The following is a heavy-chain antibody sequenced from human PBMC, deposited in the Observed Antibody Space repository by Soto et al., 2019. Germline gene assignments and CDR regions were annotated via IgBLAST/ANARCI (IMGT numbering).Heavy chain of an antibody. J-gene: IGHJ6*03. CDR1: GFTFSSYS. D-gene: IGHD4-17*01. CDR3: ARTPGSTVTTNYYYMDV. Sequence: GGSLRLSCAASGFTFSSYSMNWVRQAPGKGLEWVSSISSSSSYIYYADSVKGRFTISRDNAKNSLYLQMNSLRAEDTAVYYCARTPGSTVTTNYYYMDVWGKGTTVTVSS. CDR2: ISSSSSYI. V-gene: IGHV3-21*01.